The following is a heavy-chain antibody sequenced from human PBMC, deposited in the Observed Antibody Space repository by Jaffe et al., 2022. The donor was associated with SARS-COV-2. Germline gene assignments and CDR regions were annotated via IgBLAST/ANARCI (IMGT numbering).Heavy chain of an antibody. CDR2: IKSKTDGGTT. CDR1: GFTFSNAW. CDR3: TTDPLRYDFWSGYYDVRLHDDY. V-gene: IGHV3-15*01. D-gene: IGHD3-3*01. J-gene: IGHJ4*02. Sequence: EVQLVESGGGLVKPGGSLRLSCAASGFTFSNAWMSWVRQAPGKGLEWVGRIKSKTDGGTTDYAAPVKGRFTISRDDSKNTLYLQMNSLKTEDTAVYYCTTDPLRYDFWSGYYDVRLHDDYWGQGTLVTVSS.